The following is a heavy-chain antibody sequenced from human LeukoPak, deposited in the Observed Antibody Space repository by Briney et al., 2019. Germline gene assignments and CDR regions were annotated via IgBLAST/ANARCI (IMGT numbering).Heavy chain of an antibody. CDR2: ISSSSSNK. V-gene: IGHV3-48*02. Sequence: PGGSLRLSCAASGFTFSSYSMNWVRQAPGKGLEWVSYISSSSSNKYYADSVKGRFTISRDNAKNSLYLQVNSLRDEDTAVYYCARVSGGHYDSGSHTAGGVWGQGTTVTVSS. J-gene: IGHJ6*02. CDR3: ARVSGGHYDSGSHTAGGV. CDR1: GFTFSSYS. D-gene: IGHD3-10*01.